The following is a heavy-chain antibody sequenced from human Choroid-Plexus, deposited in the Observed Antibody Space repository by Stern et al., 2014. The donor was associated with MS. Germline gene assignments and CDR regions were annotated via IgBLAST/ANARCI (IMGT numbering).Heavy chain of an antibody. CDR1: GFTFGSCA. J-gene: IGHJ5*02. Sequence: VQLVESGGGVVQPGRPLRLSCVVSGFTFGSCAMHWVRQAPGQGLAWVAGVSDDGSNKYYADSVKGRFTISRDNSQNTLYMQMSSLRPEDTAVYYCAKDRQYLTYFFDHWGQGSLVTVSS. D-gene: IGHD2/OR15-2a*01. CDR2: VSDDGSNK. V-gene: IGHV3-30*18. CDR3: AKDRQYLTYFFDH.